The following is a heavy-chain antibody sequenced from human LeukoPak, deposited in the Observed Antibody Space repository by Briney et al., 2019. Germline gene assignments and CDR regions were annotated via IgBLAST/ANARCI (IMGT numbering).Heavy chain of an antibody. J-gene: IGHJ4*02. CDR3: ARGITTVRGAPSAY. D-gene: IGHD3-10*01. CDR2: MNPNSGNT. Sequence: GASVKVSCKASGYTFTSYDINWVRQATGQGLEWMGWMNPNSGNTGYAQKFQGRVTMTRNTSISTAYMELSSLRSEDTAVYYCARGITTVRGAPSAYWGQGTLVTVSS. CDR1: GYTFTSYD. V-gene: IGHV1-8*01.